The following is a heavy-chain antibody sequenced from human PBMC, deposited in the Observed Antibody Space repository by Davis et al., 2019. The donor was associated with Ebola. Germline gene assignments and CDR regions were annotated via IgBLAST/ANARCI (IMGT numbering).Heavy chain of an antibody. Sequence: GESLKISCAASGFTFSRYAMSWVRQAPGKGLEWVSAISGSGGSTYYADSVKGRFTISRDNSKNTLYLQMNSLRAEDTAVYYCAKEGGYCSGGSCHTFHYYYGMDVWGQGTTVTVSS. CDR3: AKEGGYCSGGSCHTFHYYYGMDV. CDR1: GFTFSRYA. V-gene: IGHV3-23*01. D-gene: IGHD2-15*01. CDR2: ISGSGGST. J-gene: IGHJ6*02.